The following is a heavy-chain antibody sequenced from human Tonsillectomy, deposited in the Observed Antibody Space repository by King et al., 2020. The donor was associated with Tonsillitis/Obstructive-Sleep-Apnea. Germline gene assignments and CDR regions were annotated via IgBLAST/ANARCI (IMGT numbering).Heavy chain of an antibody. CDR3: AKDQLDSSSPDDYYDRDV. CDR2: ISGSGGGT. V-gene: IGHV3-23*04. J-gene: IGHJ6*03. CDR1: GFTFSSYA. D-gene: IGHD6-6*01. Sequence: VQLVESGGGLVQPGGSLRLSCAASGFTFSSYALSWVRQAPGKGLEWVSAISGSGGGTYYADSVKGRFTISRDNSKNTLYLQMNSLRAEDTAVYYCAKDQLDSSSPDDYYDRDVWGKGTTVTGSS.